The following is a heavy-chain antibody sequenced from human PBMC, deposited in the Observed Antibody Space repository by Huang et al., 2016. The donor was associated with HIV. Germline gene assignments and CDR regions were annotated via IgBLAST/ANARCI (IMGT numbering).Heavy chain of an antibody. D-gene: IGHD3-9*01. J-gene: IGHJ5*02. CDR1: GFPFLAFW. CDR3: AVGGRTASYFHFDP. V-gene: IGHV3-74*01. CDR2: SNSDGTYI. Sequence: EVRFQESGGGQVQPGGSLKLSCVASGFPFLAFWMHWARQVPGEGGVWVARSNSDGTYIDYADSVRGRVVVSRNNARDILSLEMASLRPEDTGVYCCAVGGRTASYFHFDPRGQGIPVIV.